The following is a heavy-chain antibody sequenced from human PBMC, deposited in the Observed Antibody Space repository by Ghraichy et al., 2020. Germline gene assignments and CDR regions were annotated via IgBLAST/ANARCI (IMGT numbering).Heavy chain of an antibody. CDR3: AKLARYYTSGSLPMGWFDP. CDR2: ISGSGGST. CDR1: GFTFSSYV. V-gene: IGHV3-23*01. Sequence: GGSLRLSCAASGFTFSSYVMSWVRQAPGKGLEWVSVISGSGGSTYYADSVKGRFTISRDNSKNTLYLQMNSLRAEDTAVYYCAKLARYYTSGSLPMGWFDPWGQGTLVTVSS. D-gene: IGHD3-10*01. J-gene: IGHJ5*02.